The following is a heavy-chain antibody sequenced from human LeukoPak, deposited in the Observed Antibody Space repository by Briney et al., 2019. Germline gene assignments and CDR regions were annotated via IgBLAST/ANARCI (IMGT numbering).Heavy chain of an antibody. D-gene: IGHD5-18*01. CDR2: IHNSGST. V-gene: IGHV4-59*01. CDR1: GGSITSYY. Sequence: SETLSLTCTVSGGSITSYYWSWIRRPPGKGLEWIGHIHNSGSTNYNPSLKSRVTISADTSKNQFSLKLSSVTAADTAAYYCARVGYSYGYVDYWGQGTLVIVSS. CDR3: ARVGYSYGYVDY. J-gene: IGHJ4*02.